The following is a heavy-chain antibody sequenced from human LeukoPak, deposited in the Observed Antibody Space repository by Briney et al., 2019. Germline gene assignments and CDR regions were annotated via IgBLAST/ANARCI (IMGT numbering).Heavy chain of an antibody. D-gene: IGHD4-11*01. CDR2: FDPEDGET. CDR1: GYTLTELS. Sequence: GASVTVSCTVSGYTLTELSMHWVRQAPGKGLEWMGGFDPEDGETIYAQKFQGRVTMTEDTSTDTAYMELSSLRSEDTAVYYCATDLQGAKSVYDYWGQGTLVTVSS. CDR3: ATDLQGAKSVYDY. J-gene: IGHJ4*02. V-gene: IGHV1-24*01.